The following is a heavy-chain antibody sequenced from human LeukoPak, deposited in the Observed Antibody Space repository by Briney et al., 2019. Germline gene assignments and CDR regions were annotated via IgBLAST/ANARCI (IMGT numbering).Heavy chain of an antibody. V-gene: IGHV3-30*03. Sequence: GGSLRLSCAASGFTFSSYGMHWVRQAPGKGLEWVAVISYDGSNKYYADSVKGRFTISRDNSKNTLYLQMNSLRAEDTAVYYCAREASDWNYDILTGYYEGDLYFDYWGQGTLVTVSS. CDR1: GFTFSSYG. D-gene: IGHD3-9*01. CDR2: ISYDGSNK. J-gene: IGHJ4*02. CDR3: AREASDWNYDILTGYYEGDLYFDY.